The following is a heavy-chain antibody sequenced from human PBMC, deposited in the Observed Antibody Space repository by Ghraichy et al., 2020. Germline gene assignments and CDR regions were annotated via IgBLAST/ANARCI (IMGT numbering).Heavy chain of an antibody. D-gene: IGHD2-15*01. CDR1: GFTVSNNY. J-gene: IGHJ4*02. CDR2: IYNVGTT. V-gene: IGHV3-66*02. Sequence: GGSLRLSCEGSGFTVSNNYMTWVRQAPGKGLEWVSVIYNVGTTYYADSVKGRFTISRDNSKNTLYLQMNSLRPEDTAVYYCARDAAYCSGGSCLPYWGQGTLITVSS. CDR3: ARDAAYCSGGSCLPY.